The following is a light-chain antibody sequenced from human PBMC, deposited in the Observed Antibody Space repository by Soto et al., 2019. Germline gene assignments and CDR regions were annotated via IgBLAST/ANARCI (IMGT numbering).Light chain of an antibody. CDR3: QQYTNWPPLT. CDR2: DAS. CDR1: QSVSNN. J-gene: IGKJ1*01. V-gene: IGKV3-15*01. Sequence: ILMTQSPATLSVSPGERATLSCRASQSVSNNLAWYQQKPGQAPRLLIYDASTRATGIPARFSGSGSGTEFTITIRGLQSEDFAVYYGQQYTNWPPLTFGQGTKVEIK.